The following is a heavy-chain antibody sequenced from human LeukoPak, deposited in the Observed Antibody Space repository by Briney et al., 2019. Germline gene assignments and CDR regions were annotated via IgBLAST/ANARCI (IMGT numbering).Heavy chain of an antibody. Sequence: GGPLILCCAASGFTFTTNAMSWVRQAPEKGLEWGSAISGRTGATYYADSEKRRFTISRDNSKSTLYLQMDSLRAGDTAVYYCAKCGNSGCHLIGYWGKGTLVTVA. CDR3: AKCGNSGCHLIGY. CDR1: GFTFTTNA. V-gene: IGHV3-23*01. CDR2: ISGRTGAT. D-gene: IGHD5-12*01. J-gene: IGHJ4*02.